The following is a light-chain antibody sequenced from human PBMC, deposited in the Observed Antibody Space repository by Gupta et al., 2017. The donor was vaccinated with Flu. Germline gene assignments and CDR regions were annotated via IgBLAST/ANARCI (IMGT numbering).Light chain of an antibody. CDR2: ELN. V-gene: IGLV2-14*01. CDR1: SSDIGAHNF. Sequence: QSALTQTASVSASPGQSITISCTGTSSDIGAHNFVSWYQHHPGKGPKRLIFELNNRPSGISNRFSGSKSGNTASLTISGLQAEDEADYYCHSYTGSSTPWVFGGGTKLTVL. J-gene: IGLJ3*02. CDR3: HSYTGSSTPWV.